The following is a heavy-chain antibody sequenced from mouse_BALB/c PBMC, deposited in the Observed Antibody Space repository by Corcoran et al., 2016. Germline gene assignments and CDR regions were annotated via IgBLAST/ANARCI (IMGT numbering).Heavy chain of an antibody. V-gene: IGHV14-3*02. J-gene: IGHJ2*01. CDR3: GRSREGNYVVY. Sequence: EVQLQQSGAELVKPGASVKLSCTASGFNIKDTYRHWVKQRPEQGMEWSGRIDPAYGNTKFDPKFQGKATMTADTSSNTVYLQLSSLTSEATAVYYCGRSREGNYVVYWGQGTTLTVSS. D-gene: IGHD2-1*01. CDR1: GFNIKDTY. CDR2: IDPAYGNT.